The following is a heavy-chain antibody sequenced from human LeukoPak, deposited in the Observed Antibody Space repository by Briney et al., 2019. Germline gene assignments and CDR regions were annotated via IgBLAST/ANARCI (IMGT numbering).Heavy chain of an antibody. D-gene: IGHD2-8*02. CDR1: GGSFSGYY. CDR2: INHGGST. Sequence: PSETLSLTCAVYGGSFSGYYWSWIRQPPGKGLEWIGEINHGGSTNYNPSLKSRVTLSVDTSKNQFSLKLSSVTAAETAVYYCARQHTRGVVVALVDYWGQGTLVTVSS. J-gene: IGHJ4*02. CDR3: ARQHTRGVVVALVDY. V-gene: IGHV4-34*01.